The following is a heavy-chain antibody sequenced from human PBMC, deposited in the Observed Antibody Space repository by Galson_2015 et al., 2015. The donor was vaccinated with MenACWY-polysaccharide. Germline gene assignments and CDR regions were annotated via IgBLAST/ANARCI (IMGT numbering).Heavy chain of an antibody. Sequence: SETLSLTCTVSGGSMSAYHWTWIRQSPGKGLEWIGRIHYSGGTKYSPSLTSRVIISVDTSENQFSLKLSSVTTADTAVYYCARIGGMNRGNYYNYGWFDPWGRWTLVTVSS. J-gene: IGHJ5*02. CDR3: ARIGGMNRGNYYNYGWFDP. D-gene: IGHD1-26*01. CDR1: GGSMSAYH. CDR2: IHYSGGT. V-gene: IGHV4-59*01.